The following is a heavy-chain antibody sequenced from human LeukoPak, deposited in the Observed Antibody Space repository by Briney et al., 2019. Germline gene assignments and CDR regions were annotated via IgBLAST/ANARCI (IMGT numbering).Heavy chain of an antibody. CDR1: GFTFSSYG. V-gene: IGHV3-33*06. D-gene: IGHD6-13*01. J-gene: IGHJ3*02. Sequence: GGSLRLSCAASGFTFSSYGMHWVRQAPGKGLEWVAVIWYDGSNKYYADSVKGRFTISRDNSKNTLYLQMNSLRAEATAVYYCAKYSSSWYGNDDAFDIWGQGTMVTVSS. CDR2: IWYDGSNK. CDR3: AKYSSSWYGNDDAFDI.